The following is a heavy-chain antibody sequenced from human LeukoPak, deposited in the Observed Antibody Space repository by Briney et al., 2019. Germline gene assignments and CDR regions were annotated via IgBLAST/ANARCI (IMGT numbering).Heavy chain of an antibody. D-gene: IGHD6-19*01. CDR2: IQNTGGT. CDR1: SASISSYY. V-gene: IGHV4-59*01. CDR3: AKHGSGWSFDY. J-gene: IGHJ4*02. Sequence: SETLSLTCTVSSASISSYYWGWNRQPPGKGLEWIGYIQNTGGTNYNPSLKSRVSISKDTSKNQFSLKVSSVTAADTAVYYCAKHGSGWSFDYWGQGTLVTVSS.